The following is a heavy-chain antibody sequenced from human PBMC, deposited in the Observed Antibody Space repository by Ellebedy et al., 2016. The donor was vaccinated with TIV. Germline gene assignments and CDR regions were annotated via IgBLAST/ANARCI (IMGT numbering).Heavy chain of an antibody. CDR2: ISSTGVGT. CDR1: GFTFTSHA. CDR3: AKDRTWNTGAITDS. Sequence: PGGSLRLSCAASGFTFTSHAMTWVRQAPGKGLEWVSTISSTGVGTYYEDSVKGRFTIARDNSKNTLDLQMNSLRAGDTAVYYCAKDRTWNTGAITDSWGQGTLVTVSS. V-gene: IGHV3-23*01. D-gene: IGHD2-2*01. J-gene: IGHJ4*02.